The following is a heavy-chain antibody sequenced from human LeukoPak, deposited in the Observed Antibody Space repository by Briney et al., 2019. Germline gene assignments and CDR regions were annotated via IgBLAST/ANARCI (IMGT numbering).Heavy chain of an antibody. CDR3: AKLYDFWSGYYPV. D-gene: IGHD3-3*01. J-gene: IGHJ4*02. V-gene: IGHV3-23*01. Sequence: GGSLRLSCAASGFTFSSYAMSWVREAPGKGLEWVSAISGSGGSTYYADSVKGRFTISRDNSKNTLYLQMNSLRAEDTAVYYCAKLYDFWSGYYPVWGQGTPVTVSS. CDR2: ISGSGGST. CDR1: GFTFSSYA.